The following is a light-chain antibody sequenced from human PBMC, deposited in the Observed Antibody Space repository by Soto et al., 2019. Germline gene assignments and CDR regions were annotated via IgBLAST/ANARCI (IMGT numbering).Light chain of an antibody. J-gene: IGKJ4*01. CDR1: QSLDSY. CDR2: DAS. CDR3: QRRRDWPIT. Sequence: EIVLTQSPATLPLSPGESATLSCRASQSLDSYLAWYQQKPGQPPRLLIYDASSRATGIPARFSGSGSGTDFTLTSSSLESEDCAVYYCQRRRDWPITLGGGNKVQI. V-gene: IGKV3-11*01.